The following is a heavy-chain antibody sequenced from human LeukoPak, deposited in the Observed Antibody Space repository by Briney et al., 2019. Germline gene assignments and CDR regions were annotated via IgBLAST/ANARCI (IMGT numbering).Heavy chain of an antibody. CDR3: ARGQFGELLGNWFAP. CDR1: GFTFSSYS. J-gene: IGHJ5*02. D-gene: IGHD3-10*01. CDR2: ISSSSSYI. V-gene: IGHV3-21*01. Sequence: GGSLRLSCAASGFTFSSYSMNWVRQAPGKGLEWVSSISSSSSYIYYADSVKGRFTISRDNAKNSLHLQMNSLRAEDTAVYYCARGQFGELLGNWFAPWGQGTLVTVSS.